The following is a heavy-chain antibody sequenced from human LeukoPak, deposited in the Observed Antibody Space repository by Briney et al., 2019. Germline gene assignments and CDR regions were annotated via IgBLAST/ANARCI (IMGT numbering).Heavy chain of an antibody. V-gene: IGHV3-72*01. Sequence: GGSLRLSCAASGFNINDHYMDWVCQAPGKGLEWIGRTRNKADGYTTVYAASVKGRFTISRDASHNSMYLQMNSLKTEDTAVYYCTRGGLYGGSSAFDYWGQGTLVTVSS. CDR2: TRNKADGYTT. CDR3: TRGGLYGGSSAFDY. CDR1: GFNINDHY. D-gene: IGHD2-15*01. J-gene: IGHJ4*02.